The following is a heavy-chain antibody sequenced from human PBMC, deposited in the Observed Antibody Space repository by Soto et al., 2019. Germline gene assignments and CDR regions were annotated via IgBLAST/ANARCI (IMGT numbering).Heavy chain of an antibody. CDR3: ARHGGWQQLDPFDY. V-gene: IGHV4-59*08. Sequence: SETLSLTCIVSGGSISSYYWSWIRQPPGKGLEWIGYIYDSGSTKYNPSLKSRVTISVDTSKNQFSLKVSSVTAADTAAYYCARHGGWQQLDPFDYWGQGTPVNVSS. J-gene: IGHJ4*02. D-gene: IGHD6-13*01. CDR2: IYDSGST. CDR1: GGSISSYY.